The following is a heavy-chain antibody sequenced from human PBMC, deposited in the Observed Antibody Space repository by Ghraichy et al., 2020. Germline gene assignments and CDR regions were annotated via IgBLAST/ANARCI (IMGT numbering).Heavy chain of an antibody. J-gene: IGHJ3*01. Sequence: SETLSLTCAVYGGSFSGYYWNWIRQPPGKGLEWIGEINHSETTHYNPSLKSRVTISLDTSKKQFSLKLSSVTAADTAVYYCARGRPDAFDAWGQGTMVTVSS. CDR3: ARGRPDAFDA. V-gene: IGHV4-34*01. CDR1: GGSFSGYY. CDR2: INHSETT.